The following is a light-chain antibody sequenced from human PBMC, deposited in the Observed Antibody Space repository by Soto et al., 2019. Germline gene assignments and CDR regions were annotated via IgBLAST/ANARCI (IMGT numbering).Light chain of an antibody. J-gene: IGKJ1*01. CDR1: QSISSW. Sequence: DIQMTQSPSTLSASVGDRVTITCRASQSISSWLAWYQQKPGKAPKLLIYDASSLESGVPSRFSGSGSGTEFTLTISILQPDVFATYYCQQYNSYSTFGQGTKVEIK. CDR3: QQYNSYST. V-gene: IGKV1-5*01. CDR2: DAS.